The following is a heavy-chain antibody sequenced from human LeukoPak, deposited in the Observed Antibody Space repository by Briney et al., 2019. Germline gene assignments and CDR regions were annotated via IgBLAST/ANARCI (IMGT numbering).Heavy chain of an antibody. J-gene: IGHJ4*02. CDR3: ARSSSGSYGGYFDY. CDR2: IIPILGIA. D-gene: IGHD1-26*01. V-gene: IGHV1-69*04. CDR1: GGTFSSYA. Sequence: ASVKVSCKASGGTFSSYAISWVRQAPGQGLEWMGRIIPILGIANYAQKFQGRVTITAGKSTSTAYMELTSLRSEDTAVYYCARSSSGSYGGYFDYWGQGTLDTVSS.